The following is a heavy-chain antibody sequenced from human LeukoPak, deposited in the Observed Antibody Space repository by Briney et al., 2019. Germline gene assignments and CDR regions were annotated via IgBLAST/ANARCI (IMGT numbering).Heavy chain of an antibody. V-gene: IGHV3-53*01. Sequence: PGGSLRLSCATSGFSFSNAWMNWVRQAPGKGLEWVSVIYSGGSTYYADSVKGRFTISRDNSKNTLYLQMNSLRAEDTAVYYCARIGAGWFDPWGQGTLVTVSS. J-gene: IGHJ5*02. D-gene: IGHD1-26*01. CDR1: GFSFSNAW. CDR3: ARIGAGWFDP. CDR2: IYSGGST.